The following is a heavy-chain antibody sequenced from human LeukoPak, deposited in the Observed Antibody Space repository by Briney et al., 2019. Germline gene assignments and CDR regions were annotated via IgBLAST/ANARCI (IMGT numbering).Heavy chain of an antibody. Sequence: SETLSLTCAVYGGSFSGYYWSWIRQPPGKGLEWIGSIYYSGSTYYNPSLKSRVTISVDTSKNQFSLKLSSVTAADTAVYYCASRQDWFDPWGQGTLVTVSS. CDR2: IYYSGST. D-gene: IGHD6-6*01. V-gene: IGHV4-34*01. CDR3: ASRQDWFDP. CDR1: GGSFSGYY. J-gene: IGHJ5*02.